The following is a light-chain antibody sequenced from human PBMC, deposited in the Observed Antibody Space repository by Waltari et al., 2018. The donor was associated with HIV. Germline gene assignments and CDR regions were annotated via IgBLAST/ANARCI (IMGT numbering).Light chain of an antibody. V-gene: IGKV3-15*01. Sequence: EILLTQSPATLSVSPGERATLSCRASQSVSPNLAWYQRKPGQAPRLLIYGASTRATGIPARFSGSGSGTEFTLTIGSLQSEDFAVYFCQQYNNWPGTFGQGTKVEIK. CDR3: QQYNNWPGT. CDR1: QSVSPN. J-gene: IGKJ1*01. CDR2: GAS.